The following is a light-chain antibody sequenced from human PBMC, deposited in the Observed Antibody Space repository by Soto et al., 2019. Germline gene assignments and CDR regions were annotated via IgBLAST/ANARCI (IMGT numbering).Light chain of an antibody. CDR2: GAS. V-gene: IGKV3-20*01. CDR1: QSVTSNY. Sequence: EIVLTQSPGTLSLSPGERATLSCRARQSVTSNYLAWYQQKPGQAPRLLIYGASRRATGISDRFSGSGSGTDFTLTISRLEPEDFAVYSCQQSGSSPYTFGQGTKLEIK. CDR3: QQSGSSPYT. J-gene: IGKJ2*01.